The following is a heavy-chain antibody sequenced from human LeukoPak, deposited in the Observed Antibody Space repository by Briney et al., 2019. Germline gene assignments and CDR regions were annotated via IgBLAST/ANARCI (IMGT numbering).Heavy chain of an antibody. J-gene: IGHJ4*02. D-gene: IGHD4-17*01. Sequence: GGSLRLSCAASGFTVSSNYMSWVRRAPGKGLEWVSVIYSGGSTYYADSVKGRFTISRDNSKNTLYLQMNSLRAEDTAVYYYARGTFDYGGGYYFDYWGQGTLVTVSS. CDR1: GFTVSSNY. CDR2: IYSGGST. CDR3: ARGTFDYGGGYYFDY. V-gene: IGHV3-53*01.